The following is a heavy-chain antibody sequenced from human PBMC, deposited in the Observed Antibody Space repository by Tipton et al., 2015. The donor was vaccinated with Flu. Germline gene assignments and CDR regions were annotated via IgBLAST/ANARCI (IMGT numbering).Heavy chain of an antibody. CDR2: INPNSGGT. CDR1: GYTFTGYY. V-gene: IGHV1-2*02. D-gene: IGHD2-2*01. J-gene: IGHJ6*02. CDR3: ARDSRSFSYYYYGMDV. Sequence: QMQLVQSGAEVKKPGASVKVSCKASGYTFTGYYMHWVRQAPGQGLEWMGWINPNSGGTNYAQKFQGRVTMTRDTSISTAYMELSRLRSDDTAVYHCARDSRSFSYYYYGMDVWGQGTTVPVSS.